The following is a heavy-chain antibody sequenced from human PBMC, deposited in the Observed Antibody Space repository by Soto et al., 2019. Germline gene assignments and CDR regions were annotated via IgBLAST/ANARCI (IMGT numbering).Heavy chain of an antibody. D-gene: IGHD1-26*01. CDR3: AKGDGFILAV. J-gene: IGHJ6*02. CDR2: TNTGGTT. CDR1: GFTVNYNY. Sequence: EVQVLATGGGLIQPGGSLRLSCAASGFTVNYNYMSWVRQAPGEGLQWVSITNTGGTTYYADSVKGRFTVSRDNSKNTLYLQMNSLRAEDTAVYYCAKGDGFILAVWGQGTMVSVSS. V-gene: IGHV3-53*02.